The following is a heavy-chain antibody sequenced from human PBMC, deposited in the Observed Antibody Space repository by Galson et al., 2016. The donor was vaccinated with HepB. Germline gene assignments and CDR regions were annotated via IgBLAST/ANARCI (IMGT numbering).Heavy chain of an antibody. D-gene: IGHD6-13*01. Sequence: SLRLSCAASGFTVSNNYMSWVRQAPGKGLEWVSTIGGDGATFYGDSVKGRFTISRDNAKNSLYLQMNSLRDEDTAVYYCARAGSSWYFDYWGQGTLVTVSS. CDR2: IGGDGAT. J-gene: IGHJ4*02. V-gene: IGHV3-53*01. CDR1: GFTVSNNY. CDR3: ARAGSSWYFDY.